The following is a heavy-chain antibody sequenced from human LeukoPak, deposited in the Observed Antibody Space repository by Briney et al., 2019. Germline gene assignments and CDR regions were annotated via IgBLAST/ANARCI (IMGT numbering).Heavy chain of an antibody. D-gene: IGHD5-18*01. J-gene: IGHJ4*02. CDR3: TSRLLIHLWAKDF. V-gene: IGHV1-24*01. Sequence: ASVKVSCKVSGYALTDLSIHWVRQTPGKGPEWMGGVDPEDGETTYAQKFQGRVTMTEDTSTDTAYMELSSLKSEDTAVYFCTSRLLIHLWAKDFWGQGTLVTVSS. CDR1: GYALTDLS. CDR2: VDPEDGET.